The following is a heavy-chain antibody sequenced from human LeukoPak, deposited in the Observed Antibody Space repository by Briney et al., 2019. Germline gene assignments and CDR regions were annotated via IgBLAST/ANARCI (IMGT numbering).Heavy chain of an antibody. CDR2: IWEDGSVN. CDR3: ARVRKPTKNSGYYLDY. D-gene: IGHD2-21*01. J-gene: IGHJ4*02. CDR1: GFTFSSYG. V-gene: IGHV3-33*01. Sequence: GGSLRLSCAVSGFTFSSYGVHWVRQAPGKGPEWVALIWEDGSVNYYPDSVKGRFTIYRDKSRNTLYLQMNSLRAEDTAVYYCARVRKPTKNSGYYLDYWGQGTLVTVSS.